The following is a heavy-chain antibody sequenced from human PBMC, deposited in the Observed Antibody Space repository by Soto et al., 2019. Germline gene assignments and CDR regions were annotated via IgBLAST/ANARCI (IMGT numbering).Heavy chain of an antibody. D-gene: IGHD2-15*01. Sequence: QVQLQESGPGLVKPSQTLSLTCTVSGGSISSGGYYWSWIRQHPGKGLEWIGYIYYSVSTYYNPSLKSRVTISVDTSKNQFSLKLSSVTAADTAVYYCARARGDIVVVVARGHWFDPWGQGTLVTVSS. J-gene: IGHJ5*02. CDR1: GGSISSGGYY. V-gene: IGHV4-31*03. CDR3: ARARGDIVVVVARGHWFDP. CDR2: IYYSVST.